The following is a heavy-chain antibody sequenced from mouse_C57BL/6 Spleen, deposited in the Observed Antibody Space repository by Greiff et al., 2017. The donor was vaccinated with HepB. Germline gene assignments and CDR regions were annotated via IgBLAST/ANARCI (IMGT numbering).Heavy chain of an antibody. CDR1: GFTFSSYA. CDR3: ASKGAHYFDY. D-gene: IGHD1-3*01. CDR2: ISDDGSYT. Sequence: EVQLVESGGGLVKPGGSLKLSCAASGFTFSSYAMSWVRQTPEKRLEWVATISDDGSYTYYPDNVKVRFTIPRYNAKNNQYLQMSHLKSEDSAQYCCASKGAHYFDYGGQGTTLTVSS. J-gene: IGHJ2*01. V-gene: IGHV5-4*01.